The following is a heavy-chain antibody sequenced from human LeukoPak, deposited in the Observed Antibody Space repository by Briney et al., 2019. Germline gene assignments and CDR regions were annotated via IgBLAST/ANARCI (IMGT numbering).Heavy chain of an antibody. CDR3: ARDPSNRYYTDV. Sequence: ASVKVSCKPSGYTFTTYYLHWVRQAPGQRLEWMGWINPKNGGTNYAQPFRGRFTMTRDTSINTAYMELSGLTSDDTAVYYCARDPSNRYYTDVWGIGTTVTVSS. CDR2: INPKNGGT. J-gene: IGHJ6*03. V-gene: IGHV1-2*02. D-gene: IGHD1-14*01. CDR1: GYTFTTYY.